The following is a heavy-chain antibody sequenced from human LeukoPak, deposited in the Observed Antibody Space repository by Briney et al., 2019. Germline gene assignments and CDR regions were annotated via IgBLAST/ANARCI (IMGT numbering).Heavy chain of an antibody. V-gene: IGHV4-34*01. D-gene: IGHD1-26*01. Sequence: SETLSLTCAAYGGSFSGYYWSWIRQPPGKGLEWIGEINHSGSTNYNPSLKSRVTTSVDTSKNQFSLKLSSVTAADTAVYYCAREQWEPRGTWGQGTLVTVSS. CDR1: GGSFSGYY. CDR2: INHSGST. CDR3: AREQWEPRGT. J-gene: IGHJ5*02.